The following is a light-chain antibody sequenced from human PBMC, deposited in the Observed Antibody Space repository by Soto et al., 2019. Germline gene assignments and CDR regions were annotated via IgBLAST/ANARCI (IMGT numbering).Light chain of an antibody. Sequence: QSALTQPASVSGSPGHSITISCTGTSSDVGGYNFVSWYQHHPGKAPKLLIYDVGNRPSGVSDRFSGSKSGNTASLTISGLRADYEAEYPCASYTSTTTPVFGPVTEVTV. CDR3: ASYTSTTTPV. CDR2: DVG. V-gene: IGLV2-14*03. CDR1: SSDVGGYNF. J-gene: IGLJ1*01.